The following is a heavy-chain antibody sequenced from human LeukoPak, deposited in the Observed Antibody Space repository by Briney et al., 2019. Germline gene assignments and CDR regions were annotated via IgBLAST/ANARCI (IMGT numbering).Heavy chain of an antibody. Sequence: SETLSLTCAVYGGSFSGYYWSWIRQPPGKGLEWIGENNHSGSTNYNPSLKSRVTISVDTSKNQFSLKLSSVTAADTAVYYCTRGPGIITVAGTGWFDPWGQGTLVTVSS. CDR1: GGSFSGYY. J-gene: IGHJ5*02. CDR2: NNHSGST. CDR3: TRGPGIITVAGTGWFDP. V-gene: IGHV4-34*01. D-gene: IGHD6-19*01.